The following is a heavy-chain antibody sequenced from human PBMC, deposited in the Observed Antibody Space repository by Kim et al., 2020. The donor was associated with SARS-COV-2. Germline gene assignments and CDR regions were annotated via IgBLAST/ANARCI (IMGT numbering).Heavy chain of an antibody. D-gene: IGHD6-13*01. CDR2: IYWSGST. CDR1: GGSITNNLYY. CDR3: ARRGSRYSSSWPFDS. V-gene: IGHV4-39*01. J-gene: IGHJ4*02. Sequence: SETLSLTCTVSGGSITNNLYYWGWIRQPPGRGLEWIGSIYWSGSTSYSPSLKSRVTVFLDTPNNQFSLKLTSVTASDTAVYFCARRGSRYSSSWPFDSWGQGTLVTVSS.